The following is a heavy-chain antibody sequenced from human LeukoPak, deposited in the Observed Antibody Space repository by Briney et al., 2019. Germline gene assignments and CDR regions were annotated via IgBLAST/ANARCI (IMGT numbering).Heavy chain of an antibody. CDR1: GGSFTGYS. J-gene: IGHJ4*02. CDR2: INHSGST. D-gene: IGHD3-10*01. Sequence: SETLSLTCAVYGGSFTGYSWSWIRQPPGKGLEWIGEINHSGSTNYNPSLKSRVTISVDTSKNQFSLKLTSVTAADTAVYYCARGLHYYDSRGDYWGQGTLVTVSS. CDR3: ARGLHYYDSRGDY. V-gene: IGHV4-34*01.